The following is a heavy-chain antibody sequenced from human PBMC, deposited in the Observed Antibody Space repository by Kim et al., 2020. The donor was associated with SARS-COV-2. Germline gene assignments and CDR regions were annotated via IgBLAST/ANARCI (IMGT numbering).Heavy chain of an antibody. V-gene: IGHV1-18*04. CDR3: ARDLPLVGATQGGYYYYGMDV. D-gene: IGHD1-26*01. CDR1: GYTFTSYG. Sequence: ASVKVSCKASGYTFTSYGISWVRQAPGQGLEWMGWISAYNGNTNYAQKLQGRVTMTTDTSTSTAYMELRSLRSDDTAVYYCARDLPLVGATQGGYYYYGMDVWGQGTTVTVSS. J-gene: IGHJ6*02. CDR2: ISAYNGNT.